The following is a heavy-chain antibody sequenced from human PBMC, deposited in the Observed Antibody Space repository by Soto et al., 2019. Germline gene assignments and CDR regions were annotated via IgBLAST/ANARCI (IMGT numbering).Heavy chain of an antibody. CDR1: GFTFSRYG. V-gene: IGHV3-30*03. CDR2: IVRDGVQK. D-gene: IGHD1-1*01. CDR3: PRDDDIDDNGLDY. Sequence: QVHLVESGGGGVQPGRPLRLSCAASGFTFSRYGMHGVRQAPGKGLEWVGVIVRDGVQKQYADSARSRFSISRDNSKTPLYLKMNSVTVDDTAVYYCPRDDDIDDNGLDYWGQGTLVTVS. J-gene: IGHJ4*02.